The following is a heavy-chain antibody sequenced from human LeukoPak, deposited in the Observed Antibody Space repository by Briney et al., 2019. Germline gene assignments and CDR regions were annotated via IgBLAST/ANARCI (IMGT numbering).Heavy chain of an antibody. J-gene: IGHJ3*02. Sequence: ASVKVSCKTSGYTFTGYYIHWVRQAPGQGLEWMGWINPNSVDTRYAQKFQDRVTMTRDTSITTAYMELSGLRSDDTALYYCARGSEVGGTEKNALDTWGQGTMVTVSS. CDR3: ARGSEVGGTEKNALDT. V-gene: IGHV1-2*02. CDR1: GYTFTGYY. D-gene: IGHD1-26*01. CDR2: INPNSVDT.